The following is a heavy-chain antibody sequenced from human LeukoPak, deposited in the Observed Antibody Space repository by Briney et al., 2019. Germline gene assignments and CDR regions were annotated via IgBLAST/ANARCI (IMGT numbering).Heavy chain of an antibody. CDR2: IYPGDSDT. J-gene: IGHJ4*02. CDR3: ARRGRYCSGANCYYFDF. CDR1: GYSYTSYW. Sequence: GESLKISCKGSGYSYTSYWIGGVRQVPGKGREWMGMIYPGDSDTRYSPSFQGHVTMSADKSITTAYLQWSSLKASDTAMYYCARRGRYCSGANCYYFDFWGQGTLVIVSS. D-gene: IGHD2-15*01. V-gene: IGHV5-51*01.